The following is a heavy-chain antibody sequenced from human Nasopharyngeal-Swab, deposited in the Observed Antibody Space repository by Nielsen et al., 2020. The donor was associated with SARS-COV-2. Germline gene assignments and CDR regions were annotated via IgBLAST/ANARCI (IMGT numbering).Heavy chain of an antibody. D-gene: IGHD2-15*01. CDR1: GYSFTSYW. Sequence: ESLKISCKGSGYSFTSYWIGWVRQMPGKGLEWMGIIYPGDSDTRYSPSFQGQVTISADKSISTAYLQWSSLKASDTAMYYCARLCSGGSCRDAFDIWGQGTMVTVSS. CDR3: ARLCSGGSCRDAFDI. V-gene: IGHV5-51*01. J-gene: IGHJ3*02. CDR2: IYPGDSDT.